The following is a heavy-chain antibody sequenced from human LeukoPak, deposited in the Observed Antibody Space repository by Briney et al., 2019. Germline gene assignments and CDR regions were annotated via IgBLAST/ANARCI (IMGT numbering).Heavy chain of an antibody. J-gene: IGHJ4*02. CDR2: ISAYNGNT. CDR3: ARVHYDYVWGSYRYTVFDY. CDR1: GYTFTSYG. D-gene: IGHD3-16*02. Sequence: ASVTVSCKASGYTFTSYGISWVRQAPGQGLEWMGWISAYNGNTNYAQKLQGRVTMTTDTSTSTAYMELRSLRSDDTALYYCARVHYDYVWGSYRYTVFDYWGQGTLVTVSS. V-gene: IGHV1-18*04.